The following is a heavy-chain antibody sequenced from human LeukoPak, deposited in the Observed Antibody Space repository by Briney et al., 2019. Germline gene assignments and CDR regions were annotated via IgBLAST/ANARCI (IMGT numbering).Heavy chain of an antibody. CDR3: ARDGQWEILDY. J-gene: IGHJ4*02. D-gene: IGHD1-26*01. CDR2: INQDGSEK. CDR1: GFTLSIYW. Sequence: GGSLRLSCAASGFTLSIYWMSWVRQAPGKGLEWVANINQDGSEKYYVDSVKGRFTISRDNSKNTLYLQMNSLRAEDTAVYYCARDGQWEILDYWGQGTLVTVSS. V-gene: IGHV3-7*01.